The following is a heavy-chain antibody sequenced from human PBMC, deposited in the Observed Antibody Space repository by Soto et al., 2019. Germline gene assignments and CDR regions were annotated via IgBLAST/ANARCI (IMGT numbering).Heavy chain of an antibody. Sequence: GGSLRLSCAASGFTFSSYAMSWVRQAPGKGLEWVSGITGSGGSTYYAESVKGRFTISRDNSKNTLYLQMNSLRAKDTAIYYCVAAYSSGWYVPFDYWGQGTAVTVSS. CDR3: VAAYSSGWYVPFDY. V-gene: IGHV3-23*01. CDR1: GFTFSSYA. J-gene: IGHJ4*02. CDR2: ITGSGGST. D-gene: IGHD6-19*01.